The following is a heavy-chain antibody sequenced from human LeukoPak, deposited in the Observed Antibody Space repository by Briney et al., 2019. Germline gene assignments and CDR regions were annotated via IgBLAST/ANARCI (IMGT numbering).Heavy chain of an antibody. D-gene: IGHD3-22*01. CDR2: INPDSGGT. V-gene: IGHV1-2*02. Sequence: ASVKVSCKASGYSLAVYYIYWVRQAPGQGLEWMGWINPDSGGTDYAQKFQGRVSMTTDTSISTAYMELSGLRSDDTAVYYCARDYYEGAVGYWGQGTLVTVSS. J-gene: IGHJ4*02. CDR3: ARDYYEGAVGY. CDR1: GYSLAVYY.